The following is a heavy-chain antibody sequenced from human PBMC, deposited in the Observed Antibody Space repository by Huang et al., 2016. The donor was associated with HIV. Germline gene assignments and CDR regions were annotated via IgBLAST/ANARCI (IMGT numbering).Heavy chain of an antibody. CDR2: NYYTWTN. D-gene: IGHD3-22*01. CDR1: GGSISSSTYS. CDR3: ARQLRVVVIGPGLDAFDI. Sequence: QLQLQESGPGLVKPSETLSLTCTVSGGSISSSTYSWGWIRQPPEKGLEWIGSNYYTWTNYYNPSFKSRVTISVDTSKNQFSLRLSSVTAADSAVYYCARQLRVVVIGPGLDAFDIWAKGQWSPSLQ. J-gene: IGHJ3*02. V-gene: IGHV4-39*01.